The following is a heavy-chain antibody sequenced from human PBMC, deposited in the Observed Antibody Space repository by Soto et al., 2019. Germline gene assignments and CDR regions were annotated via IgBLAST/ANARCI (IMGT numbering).Heavy chain of an antibody. CDR1: GYTFTSYG. Sequence: ASVKVSCKASGYTFTSYGISWVRQAPGQGLEWMGWISAYNGNTNYAQKLQDRVTMTTDTSTSTAYMELRSLRSDDTAVYYCAREATVTKVDYYYYGMDVWGQGTTVTVSS. CDR2: ISAYNGNT. D-gene: IGHD4-4*01. J-gene: IGHJ6*02. V-gene: IGHV1-18*01. CDR3: AREATVTKVDYYYYGMDV.